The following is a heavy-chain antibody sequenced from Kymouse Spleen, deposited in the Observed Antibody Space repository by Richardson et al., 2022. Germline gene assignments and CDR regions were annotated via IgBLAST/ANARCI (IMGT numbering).Heavy chain of an antibody. D-gene: IGHD6-13*01. CDR3: AREPRIAAAGNPDAFDI. CDR2: IWYDGSNK. CDR1: GFTFSSYG. Sequence: QVQLVESGGGVVQPGRSLRLSCAASGFTFSSYGMHWVRQAPGKGLEWVAVIWYDGSNKYYADSVKGRFTISRDNSKNTLYLQMNSLRAEDTAVYYCAREPRIAAAGNPDAFDIWGQGTMVTVSS. V-gene: IGHV3-33*01. J-gene: IGHJ3*02.